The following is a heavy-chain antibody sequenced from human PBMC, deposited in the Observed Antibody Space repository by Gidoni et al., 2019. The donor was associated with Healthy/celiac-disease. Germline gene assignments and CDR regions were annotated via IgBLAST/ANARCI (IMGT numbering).Heavy chain of an antibody. D-gene: IGHD3-10*01. J-gene: IGHJ3*02. CDR1: GFPFSSYA. Sequence: QVQLVESGGGVVQPGRSLRTSCAAPGFPFSSYAMHWVRQAPGKGLEWVAVISYAGSNKYYADSVKGRFTISRDNSKNTLYLQMNSLRAEDTAVYYCARDRGSGDAFDIWGQGTMVTVSS. CDR2: ISYAGSNK. V-gene: IGHV3-30-3*01. CDR3: ARDRGSGDAFDI.